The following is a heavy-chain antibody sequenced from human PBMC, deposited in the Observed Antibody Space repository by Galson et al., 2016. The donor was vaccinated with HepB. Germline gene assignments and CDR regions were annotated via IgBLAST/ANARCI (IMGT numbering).Heavy chain of an antibody. CDR2: GYGGGGGP. V-gene: IGHV3-23*01. CDR1: GFTFSSYA. J-gene: IGHJ4*02. D-gene: IGHD6-13*01. Sequence: SLRLSCAASGFTFSSYAMTWVRQAPGKGLEWVSAGYGGGGGPHYADSVKGRFTMSRDISRNTLYLQMNSLRAEDTAVYYCARCERYGSGWYGKNDYWGRGTLVTVSS. CDR3: ARCERYGSGWYGKNDY.